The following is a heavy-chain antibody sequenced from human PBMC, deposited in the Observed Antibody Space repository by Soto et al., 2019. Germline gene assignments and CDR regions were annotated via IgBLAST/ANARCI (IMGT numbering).Heavy chain of an antibody. D-gene: IGHD3-22*01. Sequence: SETLSLTCRASGGSSTTVHWSWIRQPPGRGLEYIGYVDYDDNTDYNPSLKSRVTISVDTSKNQFSLKLSSVTAADTAVYYCARNPYYYDSSGGDAFDIWGQGTMVT. CDR1: GGSSTTVH. CDR2: VDYDDNT. V-gene: IGHV4-59*08. CDR3: ARNPYYYDSSGGDAFDI. J-gene: IGHJ3*02.